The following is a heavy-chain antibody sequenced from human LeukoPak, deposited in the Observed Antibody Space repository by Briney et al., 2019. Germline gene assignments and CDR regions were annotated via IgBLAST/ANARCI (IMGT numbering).Heavy chain of an antibody. Sequence: PGGSLRLSCVASGFTFSNYVLHWVRPAPARGVAWVPSISIISTYRYFADFPQGSFTISRDHAQNSLYLQMNSLRADDTAVCYCARELVIRAFDIWGQGTMVIVSS. CDR2: ISIISTYR. V-gene: IGHV3-21*01. CDR3: ARELVIRAFDI. CDR1: GFTFSNYV. D-gene: IGHD3-9*01. J-gene: IGHJ3*02.